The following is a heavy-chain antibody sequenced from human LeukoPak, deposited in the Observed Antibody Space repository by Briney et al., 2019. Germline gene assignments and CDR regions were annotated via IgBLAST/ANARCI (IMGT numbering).Heavy chain of an antibody. CDR1: GFTFGTYG. CDR2: IWNDGSNK. D-gene: IGHD6-13*01. CDR3: ARGVPYTPAGAPGTFGYYMDV. V-gene: IGHV3-33*01. J-gene: IGHJ6*03. Sequence: GGSLRLSCAASGFTFGTYGMHWVRQAPGKGLEWVAVIWNDGSNKYYADSVKGRFTISRDNSKNTLYLQMNSLRAEDTAVYYCARGVPYTPAGAPGTFGYYMDVWGKGTTVTVSS.